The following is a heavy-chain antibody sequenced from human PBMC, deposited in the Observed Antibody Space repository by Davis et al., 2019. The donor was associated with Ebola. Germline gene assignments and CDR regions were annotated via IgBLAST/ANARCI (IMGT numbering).Heavy chain of an antibody. Sequence: GESLKISCAASGFTFSSYAMSWVRQAPGKGLEWVSAISGSGGSTYYADSVKGRFTISRDNSKNTLYLQMNSLRAEDTAVYYCAKDRRGGGATPFDYWGQGTLVTVSS. D-gene: IGHD1-26*01. J-gene: IGHJ4*02. CDR1: GFTFSSYA. V-gene: IGHV3-23*01. CDR2: ISGSGGST. CDR3: AKDRRGGGATPFDY.